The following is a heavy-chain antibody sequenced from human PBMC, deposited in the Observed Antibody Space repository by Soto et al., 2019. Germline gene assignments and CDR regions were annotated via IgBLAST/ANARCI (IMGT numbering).Heavy chain of an antibody. J-gene: IGHJ4*02. CDR1: GFTFDSFA. D-gene: IGHD2-21*02. V-gene: IGHV3-23*01. CDR2: IRGSGTTP. CDR3: ARRMVYGGDSFDS. Sequence: DVQLLESGGDLVQPGGSLRLSCAASGFTFDSFAMNWVRQAPGKGLEWVSGIRGSGTTPYYADSVKGRFIISRDNSRSTLYLHINSLRPDDTAIYFCARRMVYGGDSFDSWGQGTLVTVSS.